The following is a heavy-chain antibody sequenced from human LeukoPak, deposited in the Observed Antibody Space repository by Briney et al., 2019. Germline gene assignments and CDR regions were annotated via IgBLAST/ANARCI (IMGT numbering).Heavy chain of an antibody. Sequence: SETLSLTCTLSGGSISTYYWSWIRQPPGKGLEWIGYIYHSGSTNYNPSLKSRVTISVDTSKNQFSLKLSPVTAADTAVYYCARGGGYARPIGYWGQGALVTVSS. CDR2: IYHSGST. CDR1: GGSISTYY. V-gene: IGHV4-59*01. CDR3: ARGGGYARPIGY. J-gene: IGHJ4*02. D-gene: IGHD5-12*01.